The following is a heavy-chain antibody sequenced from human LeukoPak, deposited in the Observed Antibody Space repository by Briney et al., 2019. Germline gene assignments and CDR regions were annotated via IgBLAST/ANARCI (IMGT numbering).Heavy chain of an antibody. CDR2: ISTGGVNT. CDR3: AKEQMMYSSSPFDY. D-gene: IGHD6-19*01. J-gene: IGHJ4*02. Sequence: PGGSLRLSCAASGFTFNTYAMSRVRQAPGKGLEWVSAISTGGVNTYYTDSVKGRFTISRDNSKNTLYLQMNSLRAEDTAVYFCAKEQMMYSSSPFDYWGQGTLVTVSA. V-gene: IGHV3-23*01. CDR1: GFTFNTYA.